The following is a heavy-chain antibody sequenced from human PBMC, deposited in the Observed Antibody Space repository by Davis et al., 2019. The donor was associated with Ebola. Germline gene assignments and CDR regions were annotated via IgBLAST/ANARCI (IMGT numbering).Heavy chain of an antibody. CDR1: GFTFSDYY. V-gene: IGHV3-30*02. CDR2: IRFDGSHK. Sequence: GESLKISCAASGFTFSDYYMSWIRQAPGKGLEWVAFIRFDGSHKYYADSVKGRFTISRDNAKNTLYLQMNSLRAEDTAVYYCAKYPGTTAFDIWGQGTMVTVSS. J-gene: IGHJ3*02. CDR3: AKYPGTTAFDI. D-gene: IGHD1-7*01.